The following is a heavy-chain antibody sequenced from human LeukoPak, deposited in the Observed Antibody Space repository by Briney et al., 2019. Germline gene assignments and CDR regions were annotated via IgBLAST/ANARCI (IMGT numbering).Heavy chain of an antibody. J-gene: IGHJ4*02. D-gene: IGHD5-12*01. CDR2: IYYSGST. CDR3: ASGGREWLNRPDY. Sequence: NTSETLSLTCTVSGDSISSCYWSWIRQPPGKGLEWIGYIYYSGSTNYNPSLKSRVTISIDTSKNQCSLKLSSVTAADTAVYYCASGGREWLNRPDYWGQGTLVTVSS. V-gene: IGHV4-59*01. CDR1: GDSISSCY.